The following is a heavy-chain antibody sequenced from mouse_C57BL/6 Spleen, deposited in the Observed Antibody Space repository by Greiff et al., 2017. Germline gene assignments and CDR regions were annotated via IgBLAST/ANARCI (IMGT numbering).Heavy chain of an antibody. V-gene: IGHV5-9*01. D-gene: IGHD1-1*01. J-gene: IGHJ4*01. CDR3: ARQNYYGSPAMDY. Sequence: DVKLVESGGGLVKPGGSLKLSCAASGFTFSSYTMSWVRQTPEKRLEWVATISGGGGNTYYPDSVKGRVTISRDNAKNTLYLQMSSLRSEDTALYYCARQNYYGSPAMDYWGQGTSVTVSS. CDR2: ISGGGGNT. CDR1: GFTFSSYT.